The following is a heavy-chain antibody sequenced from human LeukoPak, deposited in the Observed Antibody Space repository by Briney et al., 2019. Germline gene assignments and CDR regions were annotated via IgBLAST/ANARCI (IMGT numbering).Heavy chain of an antibody. Sequence: GASVMVSCKVSGYTLTELSMHWVRQAPGKGLEWMGGFDPEDGETIYAQKFQGRVTVTRDTSTSTVHMELSGLRSEDTAVYYCARDQEGFDYWGQGTLVTVSS. V-gene: IGHV1-24*01. CDR3: ARDQEGFDY. J-gene: IGHJ4*02. CDR1: GYTLTELS. CDR2: FDPEDGET.